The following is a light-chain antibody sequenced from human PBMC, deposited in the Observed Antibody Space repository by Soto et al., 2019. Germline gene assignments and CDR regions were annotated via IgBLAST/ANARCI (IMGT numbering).Light chain of an antibody. J-gene: IGLJ1*01. V-gene: IGLV2-14*01. CDR3: SSYTSSSTLKV. CDR2: DVS. CDR1: SSDVGGYNY. Sequence: QSALTQPASVSGSPGQSITISCTGTSSDVGGYNYVSWYQQHPGKAPKLMIYDVSNRPSGVSNRFSGSKSGNTASLTISGLQAEDEADYYCSSYTSSSTLKVFGTGTKGTV.